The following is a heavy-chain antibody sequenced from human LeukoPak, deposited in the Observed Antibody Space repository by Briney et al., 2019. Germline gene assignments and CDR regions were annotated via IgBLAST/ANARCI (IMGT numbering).Heavy chain of an antibody. V-gene: IGHV1-46*01. CDR1: GYTFTSYY. CDR3: ARVGGETYYYGSSGYYTPQIFDY. Sequence: ASVKVSCKASGYTFTSYYMHWVRQAPGQGLEWMGIINPSGGSTSYAQKFQGRVTMTRDMSTSTVYMELSSLRSEDTAVYYCARVGGETYYYGSSGYYTPQIFDYWGQGTLVTVSS. CDR2: INPSGGST. J-gene: IGHJ4*02. D-gene: IGHD3-22*01.